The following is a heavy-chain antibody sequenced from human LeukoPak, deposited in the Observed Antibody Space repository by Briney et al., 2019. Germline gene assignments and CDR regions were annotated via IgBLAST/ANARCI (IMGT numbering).Heavy chain of an antibody. CDR1: GFTFSSYA. D-gene: IGHD4-17*01. J-gene: IGHJ4*02. CDR3: ARGSKSYGDYIRSRIHYFDY. CDR2: ISYDGSNK. V-gene: IGHV3-30*04. Sequence: GGSLRLSCAASGFTFSSYAMHWVRQPPGKGLEWVAVISYDGSNKYYADSVKGRFTISRDNSKNTLYLQMNSLRAEDTAVYYCARGSKSYGDYIRSRIHYFDYWGQGALVTVSS.